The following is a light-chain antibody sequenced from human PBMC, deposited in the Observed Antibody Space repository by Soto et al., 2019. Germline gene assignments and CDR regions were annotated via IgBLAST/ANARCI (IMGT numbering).Light chain of an antibody. Sequence: QSALTQPRSVSGSPGQSVTISCTGTSSDVGGYNYVSWYQQHPGKAPKLMIYAVNARPSGVPDRFSGSKSGNTASLTISGLQAEDEADYYCCSYAGSYTWVFGTGTKLTVL. CDR1: SSDVGGYNY. V-gene: IGLV2-11*01. J-gene: IGLJ1*01. CDR2: AVN. CDR3: CSYAGSYTWV.